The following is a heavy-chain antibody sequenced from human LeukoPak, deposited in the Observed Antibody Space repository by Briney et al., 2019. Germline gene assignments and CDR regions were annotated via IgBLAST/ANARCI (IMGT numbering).Heavy chain of an antibody. J-gene: IGHJ5*02. CDR3: ARVEYCSSTSCYIGDWFDP. V-gene: IGHV1-8*01. D-gene: IGHD2-2*02. CDR2: MNPNSGNT. CDR1: GYTFTSYD. Sequence: ASVKVSCKASGYTFTSYDINWVRQATGQGLEWMGWMNPNSGNTGYAQKFQGRVTMTRNTSISTAYMELSSLVSEDTAVYYCARVEYCSSTSCYIGDWFDPWGQGTLVTVSS.